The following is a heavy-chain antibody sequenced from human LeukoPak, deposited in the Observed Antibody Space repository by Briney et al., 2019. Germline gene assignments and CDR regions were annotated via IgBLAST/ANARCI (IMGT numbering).Heavy chain of an antibody. D-gene: IGHD3-10*01. CDR2: IYSSGST. V-gene: IGHV3-53*01. Sequence: PGGSLRLSCAASGFTVSSNYMSWVRQAPGKGLEWVSVIYSSGSTYYADSVQGRFTISRDNSKNTLYLQMNSLRADDTAIYYCARDSGTTGEVKFDPWGQGTLVTVSS. CDR1: GFTVSSNY. CDR3: ARDSGTTGEVKFDP. J-gene: IGHJ5*02.